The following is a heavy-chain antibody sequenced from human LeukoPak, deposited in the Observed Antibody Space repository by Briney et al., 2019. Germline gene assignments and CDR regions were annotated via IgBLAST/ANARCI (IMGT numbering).Heavy chain of an antibody. Sequence: APVKVSCKASGYTFTSYYMHWVRQAPGQGLEWMGIINPSGGSTSYAQKFQGRVTMTRDTSTSTVYMELSSLRSEDTAVYYCARDEDIVVVVAEPGGMDVWGQGTTVTVSS. CDR2: INPSGGST. CDR3: ARDEDIVVVVAEPGGMDV. V-gene: IGHV1-46*01. D-gene: IGHD2-15*01. J-gene: IGHJ6*02. CDR1: GYTFTSYY.